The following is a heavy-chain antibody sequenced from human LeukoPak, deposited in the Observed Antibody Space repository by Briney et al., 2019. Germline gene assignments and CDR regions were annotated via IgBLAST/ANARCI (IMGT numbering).Heavy chain of an antibody. Sequence: GASVKVSCKASGYTFTSYGISWVRQAPGQGLEWMGWISAYNGNTNYAQKLQGRVTMTTDTSTSTAYMELRSLRSDDTAVYYCARADSSGWYLLPAGYWGQGTLVTVSS. CDR2: ISAYNGNT. J-gene: IGHJ4*02. CDR3: ARADSSGWYLLPAGY. CDR1: GYTFTSYG. V-gene: IGHV1-18*01. D-gene: IGHD6-19*01.